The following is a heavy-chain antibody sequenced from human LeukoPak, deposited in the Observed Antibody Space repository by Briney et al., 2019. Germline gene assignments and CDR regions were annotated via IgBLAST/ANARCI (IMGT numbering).Heavy chain of an antibody. CDR2: IYHSGST. J-gene: IGHJ5*02. CDR3: ARWAYTDFWSGYYSWFDP. D-gene: IGHD3-3*01. Sequence: SGTLSLTCAVSGGSISSSNWWSWVRQPPGKGLEWIGEIYHSGSTNYNPSLKSRVTISVDKSKNQFSLKLSSVTAADTAVYYCARWAYTDFWSGYYSWFDPWGQGTLVTVSS. V-gene: IGHV4-4*02. CDR1: GGSISSSNW.